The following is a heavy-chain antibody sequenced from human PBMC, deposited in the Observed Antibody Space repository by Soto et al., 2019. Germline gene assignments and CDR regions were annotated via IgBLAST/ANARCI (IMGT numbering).Heavy chain of an antibody. V-gene: IGHV4-4*07. Sequence: PSETLSLTCTVSGGSISSYYWSWIRQPAGKGLEWIGRIYTSGSTNYNPSLKSRVTMSVDTSKNQFSLKLSSVTAADTAAYYCARGEYCSSTSCLNGYYYYYYGMDVWGQGTTVTVSS. CDR1: GGSISSYY. D-gene: IGHD2-2*01. CDR3: ARGEYCSSTSCLNGYYYYYYGMDV. J-gene: IGHJ6*02. CDR2: IYTSGST.